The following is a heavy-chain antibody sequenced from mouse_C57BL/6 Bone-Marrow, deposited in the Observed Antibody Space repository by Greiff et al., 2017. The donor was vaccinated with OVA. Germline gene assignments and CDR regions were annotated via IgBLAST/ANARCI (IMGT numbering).Heavy chain of an antibody. V-gene: IGHV1-81*01. J-gene: IGHJ3*01. CDR1: GYTFTSYG. CDR3: ARYEYDLWFAY. D-gene: IGHD2-4*01. Sequence: VQLQQSGAELVRPGASVKLSCKASGYTFTSYGISWVKQRTGQGLEWIGEIYPRSGNTFYNEKFKGKVTLPADKSSSTAYMELRSLTAKDSADYVCARYEYDLWFAYWGQGTLVTVSA. CDR2: IYPRSGNT.